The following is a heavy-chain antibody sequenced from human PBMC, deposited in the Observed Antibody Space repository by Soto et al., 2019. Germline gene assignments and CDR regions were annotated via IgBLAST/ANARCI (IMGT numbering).Heavy chain of an antibody. CDR1: GGSISSGGYC. CDR3: ARGGYCGGDCYLYGMDV. V-gene: IGHV4-30-2*01. J-gene: IGHJ6*02. D-gene: IGHD2-21*01. CDR2: IYHSGST. Sequence: TLDLTCAGSGGSISSGGYCFSWILQRPGNGLEWIGYIYHSGSTYYNPSLKSRVTISVDRSKNQFSLKLSSVTAADTAVYYCARGGYCGGDCYLYGMDVWGQGTTVTVSS.